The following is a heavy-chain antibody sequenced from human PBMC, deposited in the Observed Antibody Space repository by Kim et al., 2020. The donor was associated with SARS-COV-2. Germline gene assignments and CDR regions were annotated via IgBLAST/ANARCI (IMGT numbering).Heavy chain of an antibody. V-gene: IGHV1-69*13. CDR3: ARGAAGTDPNWFDP. D-gene: IGHD6-13*01. CDR1: GGTFSSYA. J-gene: IGHJ5*02. CDR2: ISPIFGTS. Sequence: SVKVSCKASGGTFSSYAIRCVRQAPGQGLEWMGGISPIFGTSNYAQKVKGRVTLIADEATTTAYMELSSLRSEDTAVYYCARGAAGTDPNWFDPWGQGTRVADSS.